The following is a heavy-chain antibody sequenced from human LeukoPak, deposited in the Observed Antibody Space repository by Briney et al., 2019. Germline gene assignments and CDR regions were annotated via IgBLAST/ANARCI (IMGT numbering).Heavy chain of an antibody. CDR3: AKGDSGSYRSLDY. J-gene: IGHJ4*02. V-gene: IGHV3-30*18. D-gene: IGHD1-26*01. Sequence: GGSLRLSCVASGFTFSSYGMHWVRQAPGKGLEWVAVVSYDGSTKYYADSVKGRFTVSRDNSKNTLYLQMNSLRAEDTAVYFCAKGDSGSYRSLDYWGQGTLVTVSS. CDR1: GFTFSSYG. CDR2: VSYDGSTK.